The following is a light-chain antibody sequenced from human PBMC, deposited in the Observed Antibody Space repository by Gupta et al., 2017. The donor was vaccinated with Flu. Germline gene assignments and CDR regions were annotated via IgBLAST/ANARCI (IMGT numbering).Light chain of an antibody. J-gene: IGKJ4*01. Sequence: PGERATLSCRASQSVGSLVAWYQQKPGQAPRLLIYDASKRATGIPARFSGSGSGTDFTLTISSLEPEDFAVYYCQQRSNWLTFGGGTKVEIK. CDR3: QQRSNWLT. CDR2: DAS. CDR1: QSVGSL. V-gene: IGKV3-11*01.